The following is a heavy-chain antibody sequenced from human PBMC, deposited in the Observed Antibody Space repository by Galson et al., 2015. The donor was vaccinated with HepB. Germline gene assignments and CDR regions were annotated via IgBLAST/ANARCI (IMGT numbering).Heavy chain of an antibody. CDR3: AKTTGRFSADFF. CDR2: IGGNDGTT. V-gene: IGHV3-23*01. Sequence: SLRLSCAASGLTKYATTWVRQAPGKGLEWVSTIGGNDGTTYYADSVKGRFTISRDNSKNTLYLQMNSLRVEDTAIYYCAKTTGRFSADFFWGQSTLVTVSS. CDR1: GLTKYA. J-gene: IGHJ1*01. D-gene: IGHD2-8*02.